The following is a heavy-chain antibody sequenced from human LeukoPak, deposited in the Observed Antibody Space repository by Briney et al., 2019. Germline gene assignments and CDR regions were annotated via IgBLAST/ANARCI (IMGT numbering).Heavy chain of an antibody. CDR2: SGST. CDR1: GVSISNYY. J-gene: IGHJ5*02. D-gene: IGHD3-3*01. CDR3: ARKNVLRFLEWLSRGGSFDP. Sequence: SETLSLTCTVSGVSISNYYWSWIRQPPGKGLEWIAYSGSTNYNPSLKSRVTISVDTSKNQFSLKLRSVTAADTAVYYCARKNVLRFLEWLSRGGSFDPWGQGTLVTVSS. V-gene: IGHV4-59*01.